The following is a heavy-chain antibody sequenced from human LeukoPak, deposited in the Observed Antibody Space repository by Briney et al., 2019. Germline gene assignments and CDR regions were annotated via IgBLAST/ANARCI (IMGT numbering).Heavy chain of an antibody. Sequence: ASVKVSCKASGYTFTSYDINWVRQATGQGLEWMGWMNPNSGGTNYAQKFQGRVTMTRDTSISTAYMEPSRLRSDDTAVYYCAVDYGDGNWFDPWGQGTLVTVSS. CDR3: AVDYGDGNWFDP. J-gene: IGHJ5*02. V-gene: IGHV1-2*02. CDR1: GYTFTSYD. CDR2: MNPNSGGT. D-gene: IGHD4-17*01.